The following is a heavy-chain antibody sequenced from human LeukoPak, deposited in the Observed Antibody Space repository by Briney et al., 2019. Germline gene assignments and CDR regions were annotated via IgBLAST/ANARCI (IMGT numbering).Heavy chain of an antibody. J-gene: IGHJ4*02. CDR3: AKAANYDILTGYYLDY. D-gene: IGHD3-9*01. Sequence: GGSLRLSCAASGFTFINYGMNWVRQAPGKGLEWVSGVSPSGGITYYADSVKGRFTISRDNSKNTRYLQMNNLRAEDTAIYYCAKAANYDILTGYYLDYWGQGTLVTVSS. V-gene: IGHV3-23*01. CDR1: GFTFINYG. CDR2: VSPSGGIT.